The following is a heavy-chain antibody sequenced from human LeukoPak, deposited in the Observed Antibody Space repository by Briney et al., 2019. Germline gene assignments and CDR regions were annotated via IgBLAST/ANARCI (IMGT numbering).Heavy chain of an antibody. V-gene: IGHV3-74*01. CDR3: ARVKVRRYYYDSSGYLNNYGMDV. CDR2: INSDGSST. CDR1: GFTVSSNY. D-gene: IGHD3-22*01. J-gene: IGHJ6*02. Sequence: GGSLRLSCAASGFTVSSNYMSWVRQAPGKGLVWVSRINSDGSSTSYADSVKGRFTISRDNAKNTLYLQMNSLRAEDTAVYYCARVKVRRYYYDSSGYLNNYGMDVWGQGTTVTVSS.